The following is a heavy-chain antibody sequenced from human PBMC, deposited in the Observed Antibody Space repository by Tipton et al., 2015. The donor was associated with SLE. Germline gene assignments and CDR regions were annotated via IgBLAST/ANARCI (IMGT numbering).Heavy chain of an antibody. CDR1: GGSISSSSYY. CDR2: IYYSGST. J-gene: IGHJ5*02. V-gene: IGHV4-39*07. Sequence: TPSLTCTVSGGSISSSSYYWGWIRQPPGKGLEWIGSIYYSGSTYYNPSLKSRVTISVDTSKNQFSLKLSSVTAADTAVYYCARDRTGTWGQGTLVTVSS. CDR3: ARDRTGT. D-gene: IGHD3/OR15-3a*01.